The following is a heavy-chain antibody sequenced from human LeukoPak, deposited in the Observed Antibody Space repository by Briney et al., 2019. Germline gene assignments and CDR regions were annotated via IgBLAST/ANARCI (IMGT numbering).Heavy chain of an antibody. CDR1: GFTFSNAY. V-gene: IGHV3-15*01. D-gene: IGHD1-26*01. CDR2: IKSETDGGTT. CDR3: TTAKYGTLFDF. Sequence: GGSLRLSCATSGFTFSNAYMNWVRQAPGKGLGWVGRIKSETDGGTTDYAAPVEDRFIISRDDSNNTVYLQMNSLKSEDTAVYYCTTAKYGTLFDFWGLGTLVTVSS. J-gene: IGHJ4*02.